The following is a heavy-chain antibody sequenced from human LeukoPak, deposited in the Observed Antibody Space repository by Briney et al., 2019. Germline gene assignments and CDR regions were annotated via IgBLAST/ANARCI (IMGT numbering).Heavy chain of an antibody. CDR1: GYSISSGYY. J-gene: IGHJ4*02. V-gene: IGHV4-38-2*02. Sequence: SETLSLTCTVSGYSISSGYYWGWIRQPPGKGLEWIGYIYYSGSTNYNPSLKSRVTISVDTSKNQFSLKLSSVTAADTAVYYCARDWAPYSSSSDYWGQGTLVTVSS. CDR2: IYYSGST. D-gene: IGHD6-6*01. CDR3: ARDWAPYSSSSDY.